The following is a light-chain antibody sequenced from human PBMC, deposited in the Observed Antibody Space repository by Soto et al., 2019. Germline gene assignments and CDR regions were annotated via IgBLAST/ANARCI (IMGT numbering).Light chain of an antibody. CDR3: QQYGSSPLFT. J-gene: IGKJ4*01. Sequence: VFTHSPLTLSLTPWQRLTLSCRASHSVTNFLAWYQQKPGQAPRLLIYDASTRATGIPARFSGSGSGTDFTLTISSLEPEDFAVYYCQQYGSSPLFTFAGGTKVDIK. CDR1: HSVTNF. CDR2: DAS. V-gene: IGKV3-11*01.